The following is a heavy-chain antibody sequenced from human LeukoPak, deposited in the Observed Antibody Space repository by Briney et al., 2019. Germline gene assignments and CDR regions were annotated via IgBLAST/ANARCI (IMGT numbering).Heavy chain of an antibody. D-gene: IGHD4-17*01. CDR2: ISSSSSTI. V-gene: IGHV3-48*01. Sequence: GGSLRLSCAASGFTFSSYSMTWVRQAPGKGLEWVSYISSSSSTIYYADSVKGRFTISRDNAKNSLYLQMSSLRAEDTAVYYCARDLGYGDYNIFDYWGQGTLVTVSS. J-gene: IGHJ4*02. CDR3: ARDLGYGDYNIFDY. CDR1: GFTFSSYS.